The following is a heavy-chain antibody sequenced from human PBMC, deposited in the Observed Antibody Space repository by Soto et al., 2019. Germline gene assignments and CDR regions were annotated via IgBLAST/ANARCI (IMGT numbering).Heavy chain of an antibody. CDR2: IIPVFGLV. Sequence: QVHLLLQSGAEVKKPGTSVKVSCKASGGTPSNSAISWVRQAPGQGLEWMGGIIPVFGLVKYAQNFQGRVTITADESTNTAYMGLSRRRPEDTAVYYCAGGRIVVVGSRAYYGMDVWGQGTTVTVSS. V-gene: IGHV1-69*01. J-gene: IGHJ6*02. D-gene: IGHD3-22*01. CDR1: GGTPSNSA. CDR3: AGGRIVVVGSRAYYGMDV.